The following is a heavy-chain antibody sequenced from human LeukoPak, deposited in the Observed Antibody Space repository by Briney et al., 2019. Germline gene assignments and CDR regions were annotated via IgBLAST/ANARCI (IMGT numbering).Heavy chain of an antibody. V-gene: IGHV1-24*01. J-gene: IGHJ4*02. CDR1: GYTLTELS. CDR2: FDPEDGET. D-gene: IGHD5-24*01. CDR3: ATDGARGGLHTYYFDY. Sequence: ASVKVSCKVSGYTLTELSMHWVRQAPGKGLEWMGGFDPEDGETIYAQKFQGRVTMTEDTSTDTAYMELSSLRSEDTAVYYCATDGARGGLHTYYFDYWGQGTLVSVSS.